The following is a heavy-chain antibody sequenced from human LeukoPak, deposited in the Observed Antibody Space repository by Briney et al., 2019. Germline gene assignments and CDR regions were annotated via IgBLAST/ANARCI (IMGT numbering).Heavy chain of an antibody. Sequence: EASVKVSCKASGYTFTSYYMHWVRQAPGQGLEWMGIINPSGGSTSYAQKFQGRVTMTRDTSTSTVYMELSSLRSEDTAVYYCARESSRDCRTTSCYEVFDPWGQGTLVTVSS. J-gene: IGHJ5*02. CDR2: INPSGGST. D-gene: IGHD2-2*01. V-gene: IGHV1-46*01. CDR1: GYTFTSYY. CDR3: ARESSRDCRTTSCYEVFDP.